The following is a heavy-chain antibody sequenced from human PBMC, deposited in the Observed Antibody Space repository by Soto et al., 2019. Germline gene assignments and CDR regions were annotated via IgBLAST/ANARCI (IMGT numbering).Heavy chain of an antibody. D-gene: IGHD3-9*01. Sequence: SETLSLTCTVSGGSISSSSYYWGWIRQPPGKGLEWIGYIYYSGSTYYNPSLKSRVTISVDTSKNQFSLKLSSVTAADTAVYYCARVDILTGYPPIAPDYWGQGTLVTVSS. CDR2: IYYSGST. CDR3: ARVDILTGYPPIAPDY. V-gene: IGHV4-31*03. CDR1: GGSISSSSYY. J-gene: IGHJ4*02.